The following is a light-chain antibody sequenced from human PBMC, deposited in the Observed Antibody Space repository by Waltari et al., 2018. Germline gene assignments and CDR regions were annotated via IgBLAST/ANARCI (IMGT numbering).Light chain of an antibody. J-gene: IGLJ3*02. CDR1: SLRRYY. V-gene: IGLV3-19*01. CDR3: HSRDTIATRV. Sequence: SSELTQDPAVSVALGQTVRITCQGDSLRRYYASWYQQRPGQAPRLVLYGQDNRPSRMPDRFDGSSSGDTAYVTSTGAQAEDEAEYYCHSRDTIATRVFGGGTRLTV. CDR2: GQD.